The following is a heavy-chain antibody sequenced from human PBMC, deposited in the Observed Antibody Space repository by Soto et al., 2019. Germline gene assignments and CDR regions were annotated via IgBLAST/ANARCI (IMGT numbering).Heavy chain of an antibody. Sequence: GGPLRLSCAAFGFTFSSYSMNWVRQAPGKGLEWVSYISSSSSTIYYADSVKGRFTISRDNAKNSLYLQMNSLRDEDTAVYYCARAYDSSRYYVYDALDIWGQGTMVTVSS. CDR1: GFTFSSYS. V-gene: IGHV3-48*02. D-gene: IGHD3-22*01. CDR2: ISSSSSTI. J-gene: IGHJ3*02. CDR3: ARAYDSSRYYVYDALDI.